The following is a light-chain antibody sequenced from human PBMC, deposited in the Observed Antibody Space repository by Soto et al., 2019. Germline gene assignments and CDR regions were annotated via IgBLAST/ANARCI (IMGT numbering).Light chain of an antibody. CDR1: QSVNNN. J-gene: IGKJ4*01. V-gene: IGKV3-15*01. Sequence: EIVMTQSPATLSVSPGEKATLSCRASQSVNNNLAWYLQKPGQAPRLLIYFASTRATGIPARFSGSGSGTEFTLTISSLKSEDFAVYYCQQYNKWPLTFGGGTKVETK. CDR2: FAS. CDR3: QQYNKWPLT.